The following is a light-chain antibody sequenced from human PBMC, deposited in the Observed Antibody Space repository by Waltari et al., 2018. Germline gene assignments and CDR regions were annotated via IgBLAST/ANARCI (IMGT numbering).Light chain of an antibody. Sequence: FMLTQPQSVSESPGKTVTISCTRSSGFIVSNYVQWYHQRPGSSPPPAIYADNQRTSGVPDRFSGSIDSSSNSASLTISGLRTEDEADYYCQSYDSDTQVFGGGTKLTVV. J-gene: IGLJ2*01. CDR3: QSYDSDTQV. CDR2: ADN. V-gene: IGLV6-57*01. CDR1: SGFIVSNY.